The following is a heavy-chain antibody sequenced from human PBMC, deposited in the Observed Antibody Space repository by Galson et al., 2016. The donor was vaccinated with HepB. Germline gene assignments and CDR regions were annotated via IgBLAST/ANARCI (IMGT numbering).Heavy chain of an antibody. CDR1: GGSFSGYY. J-gene: IGHJ6*02. Sequence: SETLSLTCAVYGGSFSGYYWSWIRQPPGKGLEWIGEINHSGSTNYNPSLKRRVTISVDTSKNQFSLKLSSVTAADPAVYYCAALRSFDWFKTNYYYYGMDVWGQGTTVTVSS. CDR3: AALRSFDWFKTNYYYYGMDV. D-gene: IGHD3-9*01. V-gene: IGHV4-34*01. CDR2: INHSGST.